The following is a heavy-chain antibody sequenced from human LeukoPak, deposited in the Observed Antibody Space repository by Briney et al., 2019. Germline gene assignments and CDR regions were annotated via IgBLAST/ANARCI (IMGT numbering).Heavy chain of an antibody. D-gene: IGHD3-16*01. CDR1: GFTFRSDA. J-gene: IGHJ4*02. V-gene: IGHV3-23*01. Sequence: GGSLRLSCAASGFTFRSDAMSWVRQAPGKGLEWVSSISVGGGDTFASDSVKDRFTITRENSKNTLYLQMTGLRVEDTAVYFCAKLNLGEMAYFDSWGQGTLVTVSS. CDR2: ISVGGGDT. CDR3: AKLNLGEMAYFDS.